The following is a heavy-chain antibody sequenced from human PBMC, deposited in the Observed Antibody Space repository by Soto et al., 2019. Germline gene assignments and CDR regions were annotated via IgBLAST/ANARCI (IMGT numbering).Heavy chain of an antibody. J-gene: IGHJ6*02. D-gene: IGHD6-6*01. CDR2: IYYSGST. CDR3: ARDWGEEYYYGMDV. Sequence: ASETLSLTCTVSGGSISSGDYYWSWIRQPPGKGLEWIGYIYYSGSTYYNPSRKSRVTISVDTSKNQFSLKLSSVTAADTAVYYCARDWGEEYYYGMDVWGQGTTVTVYS. V-gene: IGHV4-30-4*01. CDR1: GGSISSGDYY.